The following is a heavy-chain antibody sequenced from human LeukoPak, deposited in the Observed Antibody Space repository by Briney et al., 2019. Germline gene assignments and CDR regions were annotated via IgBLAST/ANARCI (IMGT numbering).Heavy chain of an antibody. V-gene: IGHV4-61*02. Sequence: YPSETLSLTCTVSGHSISRGYYYWSWIRQPAGKGLEWIGRISSSESTNYNPSLKSRVTISVDTSKNHFSLKLRSVTAADTAVYFCARGPYSYDSSGAFDIWGQGAMVTVSS. J-gene: IGHJ3*02. CDR1: GHSISRGYYY. CDR3: ARGPYSYDSSGAFDI. D-gene: IGHD3-22*01. CDR2: ISSSEST.